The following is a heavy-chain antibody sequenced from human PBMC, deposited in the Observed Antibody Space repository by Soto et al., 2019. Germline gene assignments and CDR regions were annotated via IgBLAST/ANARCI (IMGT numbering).Heavy chain of an antibody. CDR1: GYTFTSYY. Sequence: ASVKVSCKASGYTFTSYYMHWVRQAPGQGLEWMGIINPSGGSTSYAQKFQGRVTMTRDTSTSTVYMELSSLRSEATAVYYCATYYYDTSGYADPHDAFDIWGQGTMVTVSS. D-gene: IGHD3-22*01. CDR3: ATYYYDTSGYADPHDAFDI. CDR2: INPSGGST. J-gene: IGHJ3*02. V-gene: IGHV1-46*01.